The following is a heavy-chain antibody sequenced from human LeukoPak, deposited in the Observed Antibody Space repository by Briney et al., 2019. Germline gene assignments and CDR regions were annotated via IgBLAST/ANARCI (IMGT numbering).Heavy chain of an antibody. D-gene: IGHD6-6*01. J-gene: IGHJ6*03. CDR2: ISYDGSNK. Sequence: PGRSLRLSCAASGFTFSSYAMHWVRQAPGKGLEWVAVISYDGSNKYYADSVKGRFTISRDNSKNTLYLQMNSLRAEDTAVYYCAKDGVRYSSSHRPYYYYYYMDVWGKGTTVTVSS. V-gene: IGHV3-30-3*01. CDR3: AKDGVRYSSSHRPYYYYYYMDV. CDR1: GFTFSSYA.